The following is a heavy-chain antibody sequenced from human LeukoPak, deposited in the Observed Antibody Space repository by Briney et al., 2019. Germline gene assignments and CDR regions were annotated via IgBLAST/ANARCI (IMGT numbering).Heavy chain of an antibody. V-gene: IGHV3-48*01. CDR3: ATERDSSWTFDS. CDR2: ISSSSSTI. D-gene: IGHD6-13*01. Sequence: GGSLRLSCAASGFTFSSYSMNWARQAPGKGLEGVSYISSSSSTIQYADSVKGRFTISRDNAKNSLFLQMNSLRAEDTAVYYCATERDSSWTFDSWGQGTLVTVSS. CDR1: GFTFSSYS. J-gene: IGHJ4*02.